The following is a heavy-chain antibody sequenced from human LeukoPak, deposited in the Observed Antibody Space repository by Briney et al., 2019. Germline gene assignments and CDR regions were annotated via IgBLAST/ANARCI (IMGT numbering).Heavy chain of an antibody. J-gene: IGHJ4*02. D-gene: IGHD2-2*01. CDR1: GFTFSSYG. Sequence: QSGGSLRLSCAASGFTFSSYGMHWVRQAPGKGLEWVAFIRYDGSNKYYADSVKGRFTISRDNSKNTLYLQMNSLRAEDTAVYYCAKVATRYCSSTSCPMGYFDYWGQGTLVTVSS. V-gene: IGHV3-30*02. CDR2: IRYDGSNK. CDR3: AKVATRYCSSTSCPMGYFDY.